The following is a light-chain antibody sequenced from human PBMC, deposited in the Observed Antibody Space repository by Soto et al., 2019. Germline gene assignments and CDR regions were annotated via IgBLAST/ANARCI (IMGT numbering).Light chain of an antibody. CDR1: QGISSN. Sequence: DIQLTQNPSFLSASVGDRVTISCWASQGISSNVAWYQQKPGQAPKLLIYDASTLQSGVPSRFSGSGSGTEFTLTISSLQPEDFATYYCQQFNSYPITFGQGTLLE. CDR3: QQFNSYPIT. J-gene: IGKJ5*01. CDR2: DAS. V-gene: IGKV1-9*01.